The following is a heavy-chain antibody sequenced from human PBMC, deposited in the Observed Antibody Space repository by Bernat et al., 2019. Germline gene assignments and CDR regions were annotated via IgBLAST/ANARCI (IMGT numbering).Heavy chain of an antibody. V-gene: IGHV3-15*01. D-gene: IGHD2-8*01. CDR1: GFSFSNAW. CDR2: IKRKNDGGTT. J-gene: IGHJ4*02. CDR3: TTGYCSNGVCYTYFDH. Sequence: EVQLVESGGGLVKPGGSLRLSCAASGFSFSNAWMSWVRQAPGKGPEWVGRIKRKNDGGTTDYAAPVKGRFTISSDDAKTTLYLQMNSLKTEDTAVYYCTTGYCSNGVCYTYFDHWGQGTLVTVSS.